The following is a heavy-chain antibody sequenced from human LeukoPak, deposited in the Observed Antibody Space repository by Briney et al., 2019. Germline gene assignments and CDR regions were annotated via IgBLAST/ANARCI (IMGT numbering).Heavy chain of an antibody. D-gene: IGHD5-12*01. CDR3: ARGYSGYDWLFDY. CDR1: GGSISSYY. J-gene: IGHJ4*02. Sequence: SSETLSLTCTVSGGSISSYYWSWIRQPPGKGLEWIGYIYYSGSTNYNPSLKSRVTISVDTSKNQFSLKLSSVTAADTAVYYCARGYSGYDWLFDYWGQGTLVTVSS. V-gene: IGHV4-59*01. CDR2: IYYSGST.